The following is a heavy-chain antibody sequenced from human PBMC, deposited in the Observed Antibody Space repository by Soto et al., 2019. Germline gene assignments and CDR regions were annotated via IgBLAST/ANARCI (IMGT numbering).Heavy chain of an antibody. CDR2: IYPDDSNT. CDR1: GYGFYGYW. V-gene: IGHV5-51*01. J-gene: IGHJ4*02. Sequence: GESLKISCKGSGYGFYGYWIGWVRQVPGKGLEWMGIIYPDDSNTRYSPSFQGQVTISADKSISTAYLQWSSLKASDTGMYYCARFGGSTFPKPQFDYWGQGTLVTVSS. D-gene: IGHD2-2*01. CDR3: ARFGGSTFPKPQFDY.